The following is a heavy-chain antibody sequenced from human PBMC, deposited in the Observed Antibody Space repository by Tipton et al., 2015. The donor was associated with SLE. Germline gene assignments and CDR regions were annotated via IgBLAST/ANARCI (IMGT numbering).Heavy chain of an antibody. J-gene: IGHJ3*02. Sequence: RSLRLSCSASGFTFSTYAMHWVRQAPGKGLEWVAVISFNGRYKYFADFVKGRFTISRDNSKNMVSLEMNRLTAEDTAMYYCAKGGSANSGGAFDIWGQGTVVSVSS. CDR2: ISFNGRYK. V-gene: IGHV3-33*06. CDR3: AKGGSANSGGAFDI. CDR1: GFTFSTYA. D-gene: IGHD4-23*01.